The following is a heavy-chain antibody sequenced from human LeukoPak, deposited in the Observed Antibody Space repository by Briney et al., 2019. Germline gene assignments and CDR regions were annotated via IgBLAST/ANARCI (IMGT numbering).Heavy chain of an antibody. CDR1: GFTFSSYS. D-gene: IGHD3-22*01. CDR3: ARDLYGYDSSGYYCVY. J-gene: IGHJ4*02. V-gene: IGHV3-48*02. Sequence: GGSLRLSCAASGFTFSSYSMNWVRQAPGKGLEWVSYISSSSSTIDYADSVKGRFTISRDNAKNSLYLQMNSLRDEYTAVYYCARDLYGYDSSGYYCVYWGQGTLVSVSS. CDR2: ISSSSSTI.